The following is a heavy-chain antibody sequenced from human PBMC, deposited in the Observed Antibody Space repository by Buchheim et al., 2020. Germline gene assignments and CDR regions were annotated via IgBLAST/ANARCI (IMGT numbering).Heavy chain of an antibody. Sequence: QVQLHESGPGRVKPSETLSLTCTVSGGSVRSGSYYWSWIRQPPGKGLEWIGYISYSGNTNYNPSLKSQVTISVDTSKNQFSLKLNSVTAADTAMYYCARWYCSRTRCYIDYWGQGTL. CDR2: ISYSGNT. J-gene: IGHJ4*02. V-gene: IGHV4-61*01. D-gene: IGHD2-2*01. CDR1: GGSVRSGSYY. CDR3: ARWYCSRTRCYIDY.